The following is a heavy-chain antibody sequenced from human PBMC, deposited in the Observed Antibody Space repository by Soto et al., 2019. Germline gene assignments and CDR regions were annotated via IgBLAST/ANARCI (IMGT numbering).Heavy chain of an antibody. D-gene: IGHD2-15*01. CDR1: GYTFTTYY. CDR2: INPNGGST. Sequence: QVQLVQSGAEVKRPGASVKVSCKASGYTFTTYYMHWVRQAPGQGLEWLGIINPNGGSTTYAQKFQRRVTMTRDTSTSTVYLELSSLRSEDTAVYYCARAGYCSGGTCFHGNCDYWGQGPLVTVSA. V-gene: IGHV1-46*01. CDR3: ARAGYCSGGTCFHGNCDY. J-gene: IGHJ4*02.